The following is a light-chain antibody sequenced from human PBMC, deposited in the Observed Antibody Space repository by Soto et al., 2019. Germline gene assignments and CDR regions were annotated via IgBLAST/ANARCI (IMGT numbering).Light chain of an antibody. J-gene: IGLJ2*01. CDR2: EVS. V-gene: IGLV2-8*01. CDR3: TSYAGSNNLV. CDR1: SSDVGGYKY. Sequence: QSALTQPPSASGSPGQSVTISCTGTSSDVGGYKYVSWYQQHPGKAPKLIIYEVSNRPSGVADRFSGSKSGNTASLTVSGLQAEDEADYFCTSYAGSNNLVFGGGTKL.